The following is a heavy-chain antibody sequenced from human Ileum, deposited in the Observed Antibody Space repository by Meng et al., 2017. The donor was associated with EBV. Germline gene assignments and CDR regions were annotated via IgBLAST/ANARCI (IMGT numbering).Heavy chain of an antibody. Sequence: QVPLVHAWAEVKKPGASVKVSCKASGYTFTSYAMHWVRQAPGQRLEWMGWINAGNGNTKYSQKFQGRVTITRDTSASTAYMELSSLRSEDTAVYYCARDYDILTGYYNVMGWFDPWGQGTLVTVSS. J-gene: IGHJ5*02. V-gene: IGHV1-3*01. CDR2: INAGNGNT. CDR1: GYTFTSYA. D-gene: IGHD3-9*01. CDR3: ARDYDILTGYYNVMGWFDP.